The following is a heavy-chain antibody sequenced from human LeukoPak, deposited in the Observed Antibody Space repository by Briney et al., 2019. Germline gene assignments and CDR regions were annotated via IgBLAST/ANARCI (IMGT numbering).Heavy chain of an antibody. Sequence: SETLSLTCAVSGDSINSFHWWSWVRQPPGKGLEWIGYIYYSGSTNYNPSLKSRVTISVDTSKNQFSLKLSSVTAADTAVYYCARSYYYGSSGHDAFDIWGQGTMVTVSS. J-gene: IGHJ3*02. D-gene: IGHD3-22*01. CDR2: IYYSGST. CDR1: GDSINSFHW. V-gene: IGHV4-4*02. CDR3: ARSYYYGSSGHDAFDI.